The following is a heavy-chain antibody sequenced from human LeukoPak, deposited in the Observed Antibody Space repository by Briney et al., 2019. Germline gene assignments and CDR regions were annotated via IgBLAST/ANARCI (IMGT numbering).Heavy chain of an antibody. D-gene: IGHD7-27*01. V-gene: IGHV3-21*04. J-gene: IGHJ4*02. Sequence: PGGSLRLSCAASGFTFSSYSMNWVRQAPGKGLEWVSSISSSSSYIYYADSVKGRFTISRDNSNNMLYLQMNSLRAEDTAIYYCARDCCGVWGPLGDYWGQGTLVTVSS. CDR1: GFTFSSYS. CDR3: ARDCCGVWGPLGDY. CDR2: ISSSSSYI.